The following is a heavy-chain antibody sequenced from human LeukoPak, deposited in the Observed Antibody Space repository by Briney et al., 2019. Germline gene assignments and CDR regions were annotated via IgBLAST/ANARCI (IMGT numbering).Heavy chain of an antibody. V-gene: IGHV3-7*01. J-gene: IGHJ5*02. CDR2: IKQDGSEK. D-gene: IGHD1-26*01. Sequence: PGGSLRLSCAASGFTFSSNWMSWVRQAPGKGLEWVANIKQDGSEKYYVDSVKGRFTISRDNAKNSLYLQMNSLRAEDTAVYYCAGDQMGGTDYSGSWGQGTLVTVSS. CDR1: GFTFSSNW. CDR3: AGDQMGGTDYSGS.